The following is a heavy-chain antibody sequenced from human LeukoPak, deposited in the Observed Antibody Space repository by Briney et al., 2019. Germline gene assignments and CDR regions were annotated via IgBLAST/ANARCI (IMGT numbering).Heavy chain of an antibody. CDR2: ISGSGDST. CDR1: GFTFSSHG. V-gene: IGHV3-23*01. D-gene: IGHD1-26*01. J-gene: IGHJ4*02. CDR3: AKGKMGATAYFDY. Sequence: GGTLRLSCAGTGFTFSSHGMSWVRQAPGKGLEWVSSISGSGDSTYYSDSVKGRLTISRDNSNNTLILQMSSLRADDTAVYFCAKGKMGATAYFDYWGQGTLLTVSA.